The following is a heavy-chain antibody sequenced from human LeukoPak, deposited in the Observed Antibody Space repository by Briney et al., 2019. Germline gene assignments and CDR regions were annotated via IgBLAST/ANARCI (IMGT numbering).Heavy chain of an antibody. Sequence: SETLSLTCAVYGGSFSGYYWSWIRQPPGKGLEWIGEINHSGSTNYNPSLKSRVTISVDTSKNQFSLKLSSVTAADTAVCYCARGGFGSGSYYREFDYWGQGTLVTVSS. CDR2: INHSGST. CDR3: ARGGFGSGSYYREFDY. D-gene: IGHD3-10*01. J-gene: IGHJ4*02. V-gene: IGHV4-34*01. CDR1: GGSFSGYY.